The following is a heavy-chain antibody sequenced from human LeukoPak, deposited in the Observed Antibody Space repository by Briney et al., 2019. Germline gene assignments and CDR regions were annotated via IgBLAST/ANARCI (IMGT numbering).Heavy chain of an antibody. Sequence: SETLSLTCTVSGGSISSYYWSWIRQPPGKGLEWIGYIYTSGSTNYNPSLKSRVTISVDTSKNQFSLKLSSVTAADTAVYYCARHGLSSSSSRLYYFDYWGQGTLVTVSS. CDR1: GGSISSYY. CDR2: IYTSGST. D-gene: IGHD6-6*01. CDR3: ARHGLSSSSSRLYYFDY. J-gene: IGHJ4*02. V-gene: IGHV4-4*09.